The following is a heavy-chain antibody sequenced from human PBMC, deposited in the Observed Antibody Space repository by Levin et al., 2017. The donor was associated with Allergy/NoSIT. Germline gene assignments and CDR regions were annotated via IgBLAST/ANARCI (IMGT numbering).Heavy chain of an antibody. CDR3: ARLTVTVMAY. V-gene: IGHV3-7*01. J-gene: IGHJ4*02. Sequence: PGGSLRLSCAASGFIFSNHWMSWVRQAPGKGLEWVAHIKPDGSEKNYVDSVKGRFTVSRDNAKNSLYLQMNSLRAEDTAVYYCARLTVTVMAYWGQGTLVTVSS. CDR1: GFIFSNHW. D-gene: IGHD5-18*01. CDR2: IKPDGSEK.